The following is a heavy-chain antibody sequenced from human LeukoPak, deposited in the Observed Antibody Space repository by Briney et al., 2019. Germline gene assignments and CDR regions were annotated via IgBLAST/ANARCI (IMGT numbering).Heavy chain of an antibody. J-gene: IGHJ6*02. CDR2: INPNSGGT. V-gene: IGHV1-2*02. CDR1: GYTFTGYY. D-gene: IGHD2/OR15-2a*01. CDR3: ARDYGGIFYGMDV. Sequence: ASVKVSCKASGYTFTGYYMHWVRQAPGQGLEWMGWINPNSGGTNYAQKFQGRVTMTRDTSISTAYMELSRLRSDDTAVYYRARDYGGIFYGMDVWGQGTTVTVSS.